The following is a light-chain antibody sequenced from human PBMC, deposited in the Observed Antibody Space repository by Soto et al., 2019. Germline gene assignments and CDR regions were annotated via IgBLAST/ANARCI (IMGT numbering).Light chain of an antibody. V-gene: IGKV3D-20*01. Sequence: EIVLTQSPATLSLSPGERATLSCGATQSVSNSYLAWYQQKPGLAPRLLIYDASSRATGIPDRFSGSGSGTDFTLTISGLEPEDFAVYYCQQYAIAPYTFGQGTKVEIK. J-gene: IGKJ2*01. CDR2: DAS. CDR1: QSVSNSY. CDR3: QQYAIAPYT.